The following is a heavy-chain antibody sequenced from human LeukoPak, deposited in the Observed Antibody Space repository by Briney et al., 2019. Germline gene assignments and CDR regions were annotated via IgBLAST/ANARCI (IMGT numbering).Heavy chain of an antibody. D-gene: IGHD2-8*01. CDR2: INSGGGST. CDR3: AKVRGTPYCSNGVCSPYYYCGMDV. CDR1: GFTFSSSA. Sequence: PGGSLRLSCAASGFTFSSSAMSWVRQASGKGLEWVSAINSGGGSTYYTDSVKGRFTISRDNSKNTLYLQMNSLRAEDTAVFYCAKVRGTPYCSNGVCSPYYYCGMDVWGQGTTVTVSS. V-gene: IGHV3-23*01. J-gene: IGHJ6*02.